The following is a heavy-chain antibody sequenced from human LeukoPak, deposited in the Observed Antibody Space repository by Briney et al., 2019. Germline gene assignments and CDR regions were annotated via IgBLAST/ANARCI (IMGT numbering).Heavy chain of an antibody. J-gene: IGHJ4*02. CDR3: ARGPSGYHNI. Sequence: PGGSLRLSCAASGFTFSNAWMSWVRQAPGKGLEWVSLIYSGGSTNYADSVKGRFTISRDSSKNTLYLQMNSLRAEDTAVYYCARGPSGYHNIGGQGTLVTVSS. CDR1: GFTFSNAW. D-gene: IGHD5-12*01. CDR2: IYSGGST. V-gene: IGHV3-66*01.